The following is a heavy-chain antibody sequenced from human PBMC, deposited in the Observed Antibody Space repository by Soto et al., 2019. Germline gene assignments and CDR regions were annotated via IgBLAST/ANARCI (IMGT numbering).Heavy chain of an antibody. CDR1: GFTFSSYG. D-gene: IGHD2-2*01. CDR3: ARSRCSSTSCYVTYGMDV. Sequence: GGSLRLSCAASGFTFSSYGMHWVRQAPGKGLEWVAVIWYDGSNKYYADSVKGRFTISRDNSKNTLYLQMNSLRAEDTAVYYCARSRCSSTSCYVTYGMDVWGQGTTVTVSS. V-gene: IGHV3-33*01. CDR2: IWYDGSNK. J-gene: IGHJ6*02.